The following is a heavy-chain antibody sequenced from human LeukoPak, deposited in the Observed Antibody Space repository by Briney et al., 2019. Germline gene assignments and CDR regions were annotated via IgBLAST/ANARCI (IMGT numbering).Heavy chain of an antibody. J-gene: IGHJ6*02. CDR1: GFTFSNYW. V-gene: IGHV3-7*01. CDR2: IKQDGDEQ. D-gene: IGHD5-24*01. Sequence: PGGSLRLSCAASGFTFSNYWMSWVRQAPGKGLEWVANIKQDGDEQYYVDSVRGRFTISRGNAKNSLYLQMNSLRAEDTAVYYCARLAPDGYNLLGMDVWGQGTTVTLSS. CDR3: ARLAPDGYNLLGMDV.